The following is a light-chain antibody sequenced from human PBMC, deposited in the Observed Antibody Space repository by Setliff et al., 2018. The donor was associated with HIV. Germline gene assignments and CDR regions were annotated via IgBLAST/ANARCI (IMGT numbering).Light chain of an antibody. Sequence: QSALAQPRSVSGSPGQSVTISCTGTSSDVGGYKYVSWYQQHPGKAPKLMIYDVSNRPSGVSNRFSGSKSGNTASLTISGLQAEDEADYYCSSYTTSSTWVFGGGTKVTVL. CDR2: DVS. J-gene: IGLJ3*02. V-gene: IGLV2-14*01. CDR1: SSDVGGYKY. CDR3: SSYTTSSTWV.